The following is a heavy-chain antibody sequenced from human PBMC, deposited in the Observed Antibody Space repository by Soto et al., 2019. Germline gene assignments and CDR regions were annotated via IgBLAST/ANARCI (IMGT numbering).Heavy chain of an antibody. Sequence: ASVKVSCKASGYTFTGYAMHWVRQAPGQRLEWMGWINAGNGNTKYSQKFQGRVTITRDTSASTAYMELSSLRSEDTAVYYCARAVAVPADFAYWGQGTPVTVSS. CDR3: ARAVAVPADFAY. V-gene: IGHV1-3*01. CDR2: INAGNGNT. J-gene: IGHJ4*02. CDR1: GYTFTGYA. D-gene: IGHD6-19*01.